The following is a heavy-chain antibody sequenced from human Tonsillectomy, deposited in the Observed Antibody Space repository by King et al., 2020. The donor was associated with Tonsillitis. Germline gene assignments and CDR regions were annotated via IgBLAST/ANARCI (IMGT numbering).Heavy chain of an antibody. Sequence: VQLVESGGGLVQPGGSLRLSCAASGFTFSSYAMSWVRQAPGKGLEWVSTISDSGSGGSTYYAVSVKGRFTISRDNPKTTLYLQMDSLRAEDTAVYYCAKDSDFDTSGYYPEYFQHWGQGTLVTVSS. CDR3: AKDSDFDTSGYYPEYFQH. D-gene: IGHD3-22*01. CDR1: GFTFSSYA. CDR2: ISDSGSGGST. J-gene: IGHJ1*01. V-gene: IGHV3-23*04.